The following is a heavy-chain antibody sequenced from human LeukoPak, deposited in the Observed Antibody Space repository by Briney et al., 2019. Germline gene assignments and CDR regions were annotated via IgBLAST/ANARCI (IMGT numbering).Heavy chain of an antibody. CDR1: GFTFSSYA. Sequence: PGGSLRLSCAVSGFTFSSYAMSWVRQAPGKGLEWVSGISGSGDFTYYAHSVKGRFTISRDNSKNTLYLQMNSLRAEDTAVYYCAKDVYYYGSGSRSYFDYWGQGTLVTVSS. V-gene: IGHV3-23*01. CDR3: AKDVYYYGSGSRSYFDY. J-gene: IGHJ4*02. CDR2: ISGSGDFT. D-gene: IGHD3-10*01.